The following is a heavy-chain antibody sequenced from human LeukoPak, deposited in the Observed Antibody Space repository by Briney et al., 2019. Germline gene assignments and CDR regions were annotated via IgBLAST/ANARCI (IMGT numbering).Heavy chain of an antibody. D-gene: IGHD6-19*01. CDR3: AKAGVAGTGYYYMDV. CDR1: GFTFSSYG. Sequence: GGSLRLSCAAPGFTFSSYGMHRVRQAPGKGLEWVAFIRYDGSNKYYADSVKGRFTISRDNSKNTLYLQMNSLRAEDTAVYYCAKAGVAGTGYYYMDVWGKGTTVTVSS. J-gene: IGHJ6*03. CDR2: IRYDGSNK. V-gene: IGHV3-30*02.